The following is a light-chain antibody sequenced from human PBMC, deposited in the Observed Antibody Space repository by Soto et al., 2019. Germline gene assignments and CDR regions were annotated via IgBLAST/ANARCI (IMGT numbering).Light chain of an antibody. CDR1: QSISSW. CDR3: QQRHMWPIT. V-gene: IGKV1-5*01. CDR2: DAS. Sequence: QLTQSPSTLSASVGDRVTITCRASQSISSWLAWYQQKPGKAPKLLIYDASSLESGVPSRFSGSGSGTDFTLTISSLEPEDSAVYYCQQRHMWPITFGQGTRLEIK. J-gene: IGKJ5*01.